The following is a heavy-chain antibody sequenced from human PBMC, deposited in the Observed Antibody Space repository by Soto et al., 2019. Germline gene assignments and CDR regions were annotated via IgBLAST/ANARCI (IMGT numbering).Heavy chain of an antibody. D-gene: IGHD3-22*01. CDR1: GASIISYY. J-gene: IGHJ4*01. V-gene: IGHV4-4*07. CDR3: ARHPVSVPSARYFFGA. Sequence: SETLSLTCTASGASIISYYWSWIRQPAGKGLEWIGRFYSSGSTNYNPSLKSRVTMSIDTSQNQFSLTLSSVTAADTAVYLCARHPVSVPSARYFFGAWGHGTMVTVSS. CDR2: FYSSGST.